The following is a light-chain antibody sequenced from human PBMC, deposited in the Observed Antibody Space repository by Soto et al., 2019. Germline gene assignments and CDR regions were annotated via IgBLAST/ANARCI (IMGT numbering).Light chain of an antibody. CDR3: QQYNSWPYT. Sequence: EIEMTQSPATLSVSPGERATLSCRASQFSGSHLTWYQKKPGQAPKFLMHDASARATGIPARFSGSGSGTEFTLTISSLQSEDFAVYYCQQYNSWPYTFGQGTKLEIK. V-gene: IGKV3-15*01. CDR2: DAS. CDR1: QFSGSH. J-gene: IGKJ2*01.